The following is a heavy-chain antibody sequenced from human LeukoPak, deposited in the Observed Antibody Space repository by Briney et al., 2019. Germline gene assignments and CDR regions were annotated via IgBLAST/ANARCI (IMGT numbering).Heavy chain of an antibody. CDR3: AKDPYSSAWFSRDCDP. Sequence: GRSLRLSCAASGFTFSSYGMHWVRQAPGKGLEWVAVISYDGSNKYYADSVKGRFTISRDNSKNTLYLQMNSLRAEDTAVYYCAKDPYSSAWFSRDCDPWGQGTLVTVSS. J-gene: IGHJ5*02. CDR1: GFTFSSYG. D-gene: IGHD6-13*01. V-gene: IGHV3-30*18. CDR2: ISYDGSNK.